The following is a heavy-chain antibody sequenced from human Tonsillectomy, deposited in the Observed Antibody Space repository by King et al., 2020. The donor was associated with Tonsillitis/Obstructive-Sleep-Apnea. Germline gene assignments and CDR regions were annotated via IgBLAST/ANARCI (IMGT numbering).Heavy chain of an antibody. CDR1: GFTFRSYS. V-gene: IGHV3-21*01. Sequence: EVQLVESGGGLVKPGGSLRLSRAASGFTFRSYSMNWVRQAPGKGLEWVSSISGSHSYIYYADSVKGRFTISRDNAKNSLYLQMNSLRAEDTAVYYCARGVGIYNWFDPWGQGTLVTVSS. J-gene: IGHJ5*02. CDR3: ARGVGIYNWFDP. D-gene: IGHD1-26*01. CDR2: ISGSHSYI.